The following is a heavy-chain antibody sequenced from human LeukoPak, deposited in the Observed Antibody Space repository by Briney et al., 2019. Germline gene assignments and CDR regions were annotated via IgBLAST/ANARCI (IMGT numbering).Heavy chain of an antibody. V-gene: IGHV3-21*01. J-gene: IGHJ4*02. CDR3: AREFLITMVRGVTPFDY. D-gene: IGHD3-10*01. CDR2: ISSSSSYI. CDR1: GFTFSSYS. Sequence: PGGSLRLSCAASGFTFSSYSMNWVCQAPGKGLEWVSSISSSSSYIYYADSVKGRFTISRDNAKNSLYLQMNSLRAEDTAVYYCAREFLITMVRGVTPFDYWGQGTLVTVSS.